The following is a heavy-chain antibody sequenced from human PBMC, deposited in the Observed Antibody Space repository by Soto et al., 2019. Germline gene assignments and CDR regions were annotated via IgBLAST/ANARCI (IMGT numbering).Heavy chain of an antibody. J-gene: IGHJ4*02. CDR1: GFTFSSYA. CDR2: INVYGGST. Sequence: EVHLSESGGGLVQTGGSLRLSCAASGFTFSSYAMSWVRQAPGKGLEWVSSINVYGGSTNYADSVKGRFTISRDDSKSMVFLQMDSLRVDDTAVYYCAKNYYFDNWGQGTLIIVSS. CDR3: AKNYYFDN. V-gene: IGHV3-23*01.